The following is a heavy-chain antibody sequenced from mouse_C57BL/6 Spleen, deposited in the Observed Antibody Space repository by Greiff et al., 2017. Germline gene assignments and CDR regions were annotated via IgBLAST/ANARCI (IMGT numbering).Heavy chain of an antibody. J-gene: IGHJ3*01. CDR2: IDPETGGT. CDR1: GYTFTDYE. Sequence: VQLQQSGAELVRPGASVTLSCKASGYTFTDYEMHWVKQTPVHGLEWIGAIDPETGGTAYNQKFKGKAILTADKSSSTAYMELRSLTSEDSAVYYCTREEYYYGSSSFAYWGQGTLVTVSA. CDR3: TREEYYYGSSSFAY. D-gene: IGHD1-1*01. V-gene: IGHV1-15*01.